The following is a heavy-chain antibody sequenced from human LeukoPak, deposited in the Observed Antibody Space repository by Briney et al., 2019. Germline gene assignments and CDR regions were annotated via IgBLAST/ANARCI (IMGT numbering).Heavy chain of an antibody. D-gene: IGHD6-13*01. J-gene: IGHJ4*02. Sequence: ASLRLSCAASEFTFSSYNMNWVRQAPGKGLEWVSSSSSSSSYIYYADSVKGRFTISRDNAKNSLYLQMNSLRAEDTAVYYCARDPIEQQLDYWGQGTLVTVSS. CDR3: ARDPIEQQLDY. V-gene: IGHV3-21*01. CDR1: EFTFSSYN. CDR2: SSSSSSYI.